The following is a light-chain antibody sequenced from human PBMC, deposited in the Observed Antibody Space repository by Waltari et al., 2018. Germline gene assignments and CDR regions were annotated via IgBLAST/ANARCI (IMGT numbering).Light chain of an antibody. J-gene: IGLJ3*02. Sequence: QSVLTQPPSVSGAPGHSVTISCTGSRSNIGAGYDVHWYQQLPGAAPKLLIYAFVNRPPGVPDRFYGSKSGTSASLAINGLQAEDEAIYYCQSYDSSLSAVFGGGTKVTVL. CDR2: AFV. V-gene: IGLV1-40*01. CDR1: RSNIGAGYD. CDR3: QSYDSSLSAV.